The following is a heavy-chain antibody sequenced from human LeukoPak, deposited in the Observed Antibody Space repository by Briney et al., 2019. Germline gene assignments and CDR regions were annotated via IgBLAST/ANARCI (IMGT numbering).Heavy chain of an antibody. CDR2: INPNSGGT. V-gene: IGHV1-2*02. CDR3: AKASGVRGLFDP. J-gene: IGHJ5*02. D-gene: IGHD3-10*01. CDR1: GYTFTGYY. Sequence: ASVKVSCKASGYTFTGYYMHWVRQAPGQGLEWMGWINPNSGGTNYAQKLQGRVTMTRDTSISTAYMELSRLRSDDTAVYYCAKASGVRGLFDPWGQGTLVTVSS.